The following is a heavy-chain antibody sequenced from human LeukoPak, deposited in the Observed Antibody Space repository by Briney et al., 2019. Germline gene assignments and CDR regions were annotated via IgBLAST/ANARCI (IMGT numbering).Heavy chain of an antibody. V-gene: IGHV3-48*03. D-gene: IGHD1-26*01. Sequence: GGSLRLSCAASGFTFSSYWMNWVRQAPGKGLEWVSYISSSGSTIYYADSVKGRFTISRDNAKNSLYLQMNSLRAEDTAVYYCASDRGDSGSYLCALDYWGQGTLVTVSS. CDR1: GFTFSSYW. CDR3: ASDRGDSGSYLCALDY. CDR2: ISSSGSTI. J-gene: IGHJ4*02.